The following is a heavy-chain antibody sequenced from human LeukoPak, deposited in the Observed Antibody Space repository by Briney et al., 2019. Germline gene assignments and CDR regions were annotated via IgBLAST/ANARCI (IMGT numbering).Heavy chain of an antibody. J-gene: IGHJ4*02. CDR1: GFTFSSYG. V-gene: IGHV3-30*18. CDR2: ISYDGSNK. CDR3: AKGHVGRLLWFGELFLDY. D-gene: IGHD3-10*01. Sequence: GGSLRLSCAASGFTFSSYGMHWVRQAPGKGLEWVAVISYDGSNKYYADSVKGRFTISRDNSKNTLYLQMNSLRAEDTAVYYCAKGHVGRLLWFGELFLDYWGQGTLVTVSS.